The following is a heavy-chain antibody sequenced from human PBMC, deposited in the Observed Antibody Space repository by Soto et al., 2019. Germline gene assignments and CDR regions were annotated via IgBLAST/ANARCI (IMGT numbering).Heavy chain of an antibody. CDR2: ISSSGSLK. D-gene: IGHD3-3*01. J-gene: IGHJ4*01. Sequence: EVQLVESGGSLVQPGGSLRLSCVASGFTFSSYEMNWVRQAPGKGLEWVAHISSSGSLKYYADSVKGRFTISRDNAKNSLYLQMNSLRAEDTAVYYCARTLITIFGVAPGNFDYWGHGTLVTVSS. CDR3: ARTLITIFGVAPGNFDY. V-gene: IGHV3-48*03. CDR1: GFTFSSYE.